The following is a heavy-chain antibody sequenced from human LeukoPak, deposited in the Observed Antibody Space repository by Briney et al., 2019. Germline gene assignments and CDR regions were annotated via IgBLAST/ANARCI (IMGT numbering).Heavy chain of an antibody. D-gene: IGHD7-27*01. Sequence: ASVTVSCTASGYTFTDPYIHWVRQAPGQGFEWMGWINPTSGDTNYSQKFQGRVTMTRDTSISTAYMELSRLRFDDTAVYYCARARNWGYDYWGQGTLVTVSS. CDR1: GYTFTDPY. CDR2: INPTSGDT. CDR3: ARARNWGYDY. J-gene: IGHJ4*02. V-gene: IGHV1-2*02.